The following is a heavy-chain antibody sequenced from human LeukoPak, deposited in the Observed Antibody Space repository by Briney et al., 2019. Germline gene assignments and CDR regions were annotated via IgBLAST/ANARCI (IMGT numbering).Heavy chain of an antibody. CDR2: PIGGSS. J-gene: IGHJ4*02. CDR3: ARDVNPTRYSSSWLFDY. D-gene: IGHD6-13*01. V-gene: IGHV1-46*01. Sequence: PIGGSSSYAQKFQCRVTMTRDTSTSTVYMELSSLRSEDTAVYYCARDVNPTRYSSSWLFDYWGQGTLVTVSS.